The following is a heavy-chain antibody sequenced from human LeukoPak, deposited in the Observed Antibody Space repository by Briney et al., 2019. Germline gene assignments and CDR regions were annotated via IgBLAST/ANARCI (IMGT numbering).Heavy chain of an antibody. CDR3: TRDYYSSGSPDY. V-gene: IGHV1-46*01. CDR2: INPSGGST. D-gene: IGHD3-10*01. J-gene: IGHJ4*02. Sequence: ASVKASCKSSGYTFTSYYMHWVRQAPGQGLEWMVIINPSGGSTSYAQKFQGRVTMTRDTSTSTVYMELSSLRSEDTAVYYCTRDYYSSGSPDYWGQGTLVTVSS. CDR1: GYTFTSYY.